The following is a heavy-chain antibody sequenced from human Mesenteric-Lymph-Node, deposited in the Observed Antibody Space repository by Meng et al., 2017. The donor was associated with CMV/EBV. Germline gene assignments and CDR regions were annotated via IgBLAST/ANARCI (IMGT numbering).Heavy chain of an antibody. J-gene: IGHJ4*02. V-gene: IGHV4-61*01. CDR2: IYYSGST. CDR3: ARGGILWWWAPNY. Sequence: SETLSLTCTVSGGSVSSGSYYWSWIRQPPGKGLEWIGYIYYSGSTNYNPSLKSRVTISVDTSKNQFSLKLSSVTAADTAVYYCARGGILWWWAPNYWGQGTLVTVSS. CDR1: GGSVSSGSYY. D-gene: IGHD2-21*01.